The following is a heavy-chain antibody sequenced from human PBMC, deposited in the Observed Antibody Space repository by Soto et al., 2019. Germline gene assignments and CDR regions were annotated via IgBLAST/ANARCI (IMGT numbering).Heavy chain of an antibody. J-gene: IGHJ5*01. CDR3: ARVSATGTRWFDS. V-gene: IGHV4-31*03. CDR2: INYRETT. Sequence: PSETLSLTCTVSGGSFNSGAYYWSWIRQLPGKGLEWIGYINYRETTYYNPSLKSRVTISRDPSRRQFSLRVNSVTAAATAVYYCARVSATGTRWFDSWGQGTQVTVSS. D-gene: IGHD6-13*01. CDR1: GGSFNSGAYY.